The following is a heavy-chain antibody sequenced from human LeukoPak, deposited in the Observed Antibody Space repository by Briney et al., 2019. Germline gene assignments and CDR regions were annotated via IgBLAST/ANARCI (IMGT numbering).Heavy chain of an antibody. CDR1: GYTFTSYG. D-gene: IGHD2-8*01. V-gene: IGHV1-18*01. J-gene: IGHJ5*02. CDR3: ARCRLMARQYWFDP. Sequence: ASVTVSCKASGYTFTSYGISWVRQAPGQGLEWMGWISAYNGNTNYAQKLQGRVTMTTDTSTSTAYMELRSLRSDDTSVYYCARCRLMARQYWFDPWGQGTLVTVSS. CDR2: ISAYNGNT.